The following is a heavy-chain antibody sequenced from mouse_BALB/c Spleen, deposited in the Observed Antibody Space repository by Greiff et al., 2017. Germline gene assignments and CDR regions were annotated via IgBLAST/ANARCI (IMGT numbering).Heavy chain of an antibody. CDR3: ARSRYDYASYAMDY. Sequence: EVKLMESGGGLVQPGGSRKLSCAASGFTFSSFGMHWVRQAPEKGLEWVAYISSGSSTIYYADTVTGRFTISRDNPKNTLFLQMTSLRSEDTAMYYCARSRYDYASYAMDYWGQGTSVTVSS. CDR1: GFTFSSFG. CDR2: ISSGSSTI. D-gene: IGHD2-4*01. J-gene: IGHJ4*01. V-gene: IGHV5-17*02.